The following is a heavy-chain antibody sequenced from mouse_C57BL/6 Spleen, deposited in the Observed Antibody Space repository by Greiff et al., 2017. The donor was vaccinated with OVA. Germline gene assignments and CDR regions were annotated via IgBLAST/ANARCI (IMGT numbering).Heavy chain of an antibody. D-gene: IGHD2-4*01. J-gene: IGHJ3*01. V-gene: IGHV1-61*01. Sequence: VKLQQPGAELVRPGSSVKLSCKASGYTFTSYWMDWVKQRPGQGLEWIGNIYPSDSETHYNQKFKDKATLTVDKSSSTAYMQLSSLTSEDSAVYYCARRGYDYAWFAYWGQGTLVTVSA. CDR1: GYTFTSYW. CDR2: IYPSDSET. CDR3: ARRGYDYAWFAY.